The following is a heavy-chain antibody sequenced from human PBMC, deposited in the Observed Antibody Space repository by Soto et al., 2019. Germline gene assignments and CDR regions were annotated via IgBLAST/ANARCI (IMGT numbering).Heavy chain of an antibody. J-gene: IGHJ4*02. Sequence: PGGSLRLSCAASGFTFSSYGMHWVRQAPGKGLEWVAVISYDGSNKYYADSVKGRFTISRDNSKNTLYLQMNSLRAEDTAVYYCAKLSRRITIFGEGAATDYWGQGTLVTVSS. CDR3: AKLSRRITIFGEGAATDY. D-gene: IGHD3-3*01. V-gene: IGHV3-30*18. CDR1: GFTFSSYG. CDR2: ISYDGSNK.